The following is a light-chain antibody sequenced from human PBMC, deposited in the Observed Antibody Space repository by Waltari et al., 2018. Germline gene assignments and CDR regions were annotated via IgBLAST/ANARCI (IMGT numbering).Light chain of an antibody. CDR2: HAS. J-gene: IGKJ1*01. CDR3: QKYDFLPAT. Sequence: EIVLTPSPGALSLSPAERATLPCRASQGVGKYLAWYQQRPGQAPRLLLYHASIRATGIPDRFSGSGYGTDFSLTISRLEPEDFAVYYCQKYDFLPATFGQGTTVEIK. V-gene: IGKV3-20*01. CDR1: QGVGKY.